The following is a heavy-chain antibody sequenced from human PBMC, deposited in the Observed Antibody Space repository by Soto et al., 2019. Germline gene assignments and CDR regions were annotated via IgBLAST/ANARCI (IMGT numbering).Heavy chain of an antibody. V-gene: IGHV1-3*01. Sequence: AAVKVSCKASGYTFTSYAIHWVRQAPGQGLEWMGWINANSGNTKYAQKFQDRVTITRNTSISTAYIELSSLRSEDTAVYYCASSGSGWYLYWGQGTLVTVSS. CDR1: GYTFTSYA. CDR2: INANSGNT. J-gene: IGHJ4*02. D-gene: IGHD6-19*01. CDR3: ASSGSGWYLY.